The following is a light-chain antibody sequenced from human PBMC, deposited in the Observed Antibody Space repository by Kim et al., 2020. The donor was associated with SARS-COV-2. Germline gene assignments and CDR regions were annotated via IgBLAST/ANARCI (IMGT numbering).Light chain of an antibody. J-gene: IGLJ3*02. CDR1: NGHSSAA. CDR3: QTWVTGIWV. Sequence: ASVKLTCTLTNGHSSAAIAWHQQQPEKGPRYLMRLNSDGSHTKGDGIPDRFSGSSSGAERYLTIASLQSEDEADYYCQTWVTGIWVFGGGTQLTVL. CDR2: LNSDGSH. V-gene: IGLV4-69*01.